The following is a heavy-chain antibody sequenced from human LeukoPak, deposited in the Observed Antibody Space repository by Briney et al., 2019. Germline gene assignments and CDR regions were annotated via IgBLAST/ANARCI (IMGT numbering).Heavy chain of an antibody. CDR2: ISSISRYI. Sequence: PGGSLRLSCAASGFTFSSYSINWVRQAPGKGLEWVSSISSISRYIYYADSVKGRFTISRDNAKNSLYLQMNSLRAEDTAVYYCASLGSRHCTSTTCYDHWGQGTLVTVSS. CDR1: GFTFSSYS. V-gene: IGHV3-21*01. D-gene: IGHD2-2*01. CDR3: ASLGSRHCTSTTCYDH. J-gene: IGHJ4*02.